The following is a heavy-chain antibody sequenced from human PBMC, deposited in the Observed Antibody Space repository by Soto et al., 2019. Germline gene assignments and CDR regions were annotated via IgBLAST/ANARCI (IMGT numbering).Heavy chain of an antibody. J-gene: IGHJ5*02. CDR2: ISGSGGST. CDR3: AKDRNDYGVGWFVP. V-gene: IGHV3-23*01. D-gene: IGHD4-17*01. Sequence: EVQLLESGGGLVQPGGSLRLSCAASGFTFSSYAMSWVRQAPGKGLEWVSAISGSGGSTYYADSVKGRFTISRDNSKNTLYWRSNRMRVVDTAVYYCAKDRNDYGVGWFVPWGQGTLVSV. CDR1: GFTFSSYA.